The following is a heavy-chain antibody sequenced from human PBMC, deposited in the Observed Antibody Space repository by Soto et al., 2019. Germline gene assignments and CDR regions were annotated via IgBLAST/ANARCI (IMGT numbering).Heavy chain of an antibody. CDR1: GFTFSSYA. Sequence: LRLSCAASGFTFSSYAMHWVRQAPGKGLEWVAVISYDGSNKYYADSVKGRFTISRDNSKNTLYLQMNSLRAEDTAVYYCAREGAARSSYYYGMDVWGQGTTVTVSS. CDR2: ISYDGSNK. V-gene: IGHV3-30-3*01. CDR3: AREGAARSSYYYGMDV. D-gene: IGHD6-6*01. J-gene: IGHJ6*02.